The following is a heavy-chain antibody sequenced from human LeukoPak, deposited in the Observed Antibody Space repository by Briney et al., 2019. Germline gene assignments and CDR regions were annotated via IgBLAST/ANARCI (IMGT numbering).Heavy chain of an antibody. CDR2: IYTSGST. J-gene: IGHJ3*02. V-gene: IGHV4-4*07. CDR3: ARRLSSAMVRGVTNDAFDI. Sequence: SETLSLTCTVSGGSISSYYWSWIRQPAGKGLEWIGRIYTSGSTNYNPSLKSRVTMSVDTSKNQFSLKLSSVTAADTAVYYCARRLSSAMVRGVTNDAFDIWGQGTMVTVSS. CDR1: GGSISSYY. D-gene: IGHD3-10*01.